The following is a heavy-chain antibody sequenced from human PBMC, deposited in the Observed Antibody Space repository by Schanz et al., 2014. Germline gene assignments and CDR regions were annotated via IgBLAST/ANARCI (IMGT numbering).Heavy chain of an antibody. CDR3: AKIERNED. J-gene: IGHJ4*02. CDR1: GFTFSSYG. D-gene: IGHD1-1*01. V-gene: IGHV3-33*06. Sequence: QMQLVESGGGVVQPGRSLRLSCAASGFTFSSYGMHWVRQAPGKGLEWVGVISYDGSKKSYADSVKGRFTISRDNSKNTLYLQMNSLRAEDTAVYFCAKIERNEDWGQGTLVTVSS. CDR2: ISYDGSKK.